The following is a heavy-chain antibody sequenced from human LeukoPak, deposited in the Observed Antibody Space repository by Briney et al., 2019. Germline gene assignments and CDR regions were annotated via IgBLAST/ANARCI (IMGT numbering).Heavy chain of an antibody. Sequence: PGGSLRLSCAASGFTFSDFYMSWIRQAPGKGLEWVSYISSSGNTKYYADSVKGRFTMSRDNAKNSLYLQMDSLRVEDTAVYYCGRGRDDFWSGYYPAQERIMSYWGQGTLVTVSS. J-gene: IGHJ4*02. CDR3: GRGRDDFWSGYYPAQERIMSY. CDR2: ISSSGNTK. D-gene: IGHD3-3*01. V-gene: IGHV3-11*01. CDR1: GFTFSDFY.